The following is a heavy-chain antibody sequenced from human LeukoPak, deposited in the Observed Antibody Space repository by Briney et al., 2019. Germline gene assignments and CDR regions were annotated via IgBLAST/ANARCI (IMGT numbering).Heavy chain of an antibody. D-gene: IGHD3-3*01. V-gene: IGHV3-15*01. CDR2: IKSKTDGGTT. CDR1: GFTFSNAW. CDR3: TKQRFLEWLLSDWFDP. Sequence: PGGSLRLSCAASGFTFSNAWMSWVRQAPGKGLEWVGRIKSKTDGGTTDNAAPVKGRFTISRDDSKNTLYLQMNSLKTEDTAVYYCTKQRFLEWLLSDWFDPWGQGTLVTVSS. J-gene: IGHJ5*02.